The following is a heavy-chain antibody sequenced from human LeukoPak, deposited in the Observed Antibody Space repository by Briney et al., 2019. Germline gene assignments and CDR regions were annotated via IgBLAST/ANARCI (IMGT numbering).Heavy chain of an antibody. CDR2: ISSSGSTI. CDR3: ARDYSRPHYYDSGGYSLVDAFDI. V-gene: IGHV3-48*03. D-gene: IGHD3-22*01. J-gene: IGHJ3*02. CDR1: GFTFSSYE. Sequence: PGGSLRLSCAASGFTFSSYEMNWVRQAPGKGLEWVSYISSSGSTIYYADSVKGRFTISRDNAMNTLYLQMNSLRAEDTAVYYCARDYSRPHYYDSGGYSLVDAFDIWGQGTMVTVSS.